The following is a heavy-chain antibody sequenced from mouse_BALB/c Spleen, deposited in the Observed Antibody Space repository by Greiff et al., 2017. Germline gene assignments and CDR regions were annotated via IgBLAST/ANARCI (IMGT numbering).Heavy chain of an antibody. Sequence: QVQLQQPGAELVKPGASVKLSCKASGYTFTSYWMHWVKQRPGQGLEWIGEINPSNGRTNYNEKFKSKATLTVDKSSSTAYMQLSSLTSEDSAVYYCVRGITTAMDYWGQGTSVTVSS. D-gene: IGHD2-4*01. J-gene: IGHJ4*01. CDR1: GYTFTSYW. CDR3: VRGITTAMDY. V-gene: IGHV1S81*02. CDR2: INPSNGRT.